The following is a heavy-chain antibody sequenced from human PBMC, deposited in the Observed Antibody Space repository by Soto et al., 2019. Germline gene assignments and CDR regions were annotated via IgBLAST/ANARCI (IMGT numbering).Heavy chain of an antibody. CDR1: GFWFSSYA. J-gene: IGHJ4*02. Sequence: GGSLRLSCAASGFWFSSYAMSWVRQAPGKGPEWVSAISGSGGNTYYAESVKGRFTISRDNSKNTLYLQMNSLRAEDTAVYYCAKDGLHGSGNYSPDWGQGTLVTVSS. CDR2: ISGSGGNT. CDR3: AKDGLHGSGNYSPD. V-gene: IGHV3-23*01. D-gene: IGHD3-10*01.